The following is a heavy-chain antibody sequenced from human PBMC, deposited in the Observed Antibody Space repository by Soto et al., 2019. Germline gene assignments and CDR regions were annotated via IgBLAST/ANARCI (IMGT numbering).Heavy chain of an antibody. CDR2: ISGSGGST. D-gene: IGHD5-12*01. V-gene: IGHV3-23*01. Sequence: GGSLRLSCAASGFTFSSYAMSWVRQAPGKGLEWVSAISGSGGSTYYADSVKGRFTISRDNSKNTLYLQMNSLRAEDTAVYYCAKHPGTYSGYDPYYYYYYMDVWGKGTTVTVSS. CDR1: GFTFSSYA. J-gene: IGHJ6*03. CDR3: AKHPGTYSGYDPYYYYYYMDV.